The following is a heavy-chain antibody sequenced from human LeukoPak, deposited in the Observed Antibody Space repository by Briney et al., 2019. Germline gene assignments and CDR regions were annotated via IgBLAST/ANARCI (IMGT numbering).Heavy chain of an antibody. J-gene: IGHJ6*04. CDR1: GFTFSSYS. Sequence: GGSLTLFCAASGFTFSSYSMNWVRQAPGKGLGGVSSISSSSTSIYYADPVKGRFTISRDNAKNSLYLKMNSLRAEDTAVYYCARVPNIVGGSGMDVWGKGTTGTVSS. CDR2: ISSSSTSI. D-gene: IGHD2-15*01. V-gene: IGHV3-21*01. CDR3: ARVPNIVGGSGMDV.